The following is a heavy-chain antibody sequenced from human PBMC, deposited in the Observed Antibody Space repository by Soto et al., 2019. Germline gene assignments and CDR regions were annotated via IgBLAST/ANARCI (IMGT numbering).Heavy chain of an antibody. CDR1: GGSFGGFY. CDR3: ARDLTGDYSSGPNNWFDP. D-gene: IGHD1-26*01. CDR2: INHSGST. Sequence: PVPWGIVGGSFGGFYGSRIRPPPRKGLEWIGEINHSGSTNSNPSLKSRVTISVDTSKNQFSLKLSSVTAADTAVYYCARDLTGDYSSGPNNWFDPWGQGTLVTVSS. V-gene: IGHV4-34*01. J-gene: IGHJ5*02.